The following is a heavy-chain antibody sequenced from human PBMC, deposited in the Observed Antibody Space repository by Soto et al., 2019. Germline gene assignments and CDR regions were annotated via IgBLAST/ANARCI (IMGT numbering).Heavy chain of an antibody. CDR2: VSGNSGST. D-gene: IGHD3-3*01. CDR3: AKARIRFLEWLSPVGAFDI. Sequence: GGFLRLSCAASGFTFSSSWMHWVRQAPGKGLVWVSGVSGNSGSTGYADSVKGRFTISRDNAKNSLYLQMNSLRAEDTALYYCAKARIRFLEWLSPVGAFDIWGQGTMVTVSS. V-gene: IGHV3-74*01. CDR1: GFTFSSSW. J-gene: IGHJ3*02.